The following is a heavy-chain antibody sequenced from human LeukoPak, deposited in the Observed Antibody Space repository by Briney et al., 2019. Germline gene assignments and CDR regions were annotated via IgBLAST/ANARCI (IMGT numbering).Heavy chain of an antibody. D-gene: IGHD3-3*01. J-gene: IGHJ4*02. CDR3: AKDFTIFGVVPYYFDY. V-gene: IGHV3-23*01. CDR1: GFTFSSYA. Sequence: GGSLRLSCAASGFTFSSYAMSWVRQAPGKGLEWVSAISGSGGSTYYADSVKGRFTISRDNSKNTLYLQMNSLRAEDTAVYYCAKDFTIFGVVPYYFDYWGQGTLVTVSS. CDR2: ISGSGGST.